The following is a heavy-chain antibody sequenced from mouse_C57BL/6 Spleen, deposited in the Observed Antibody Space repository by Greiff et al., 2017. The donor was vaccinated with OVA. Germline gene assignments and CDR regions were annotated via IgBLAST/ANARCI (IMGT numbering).Heavy chain of an antibody. Sequence: QVQLQQSGPELVKPGASVKISCKASGYAFSSSWMNWVKQRPGKGLEWIGRIYPGDGDTNYNGKFKGKATLTADKSSSTAYMQLSSLTSEDSAVYFCARKEGNSHWYFDVWGTGTTVTVSS. CDR2: IYPGDGDT. V-gene: IGHV1-82*01. CDR1: GYAFSSSW. D-gene: IGHD2-1*01. CDR3: ARKEGNSHWYFDV. J-gene: IGHJ1*03.